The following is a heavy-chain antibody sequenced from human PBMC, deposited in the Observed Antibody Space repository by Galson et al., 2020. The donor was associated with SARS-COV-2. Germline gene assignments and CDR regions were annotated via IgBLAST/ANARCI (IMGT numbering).Heavy chain of an antibody. D-gene: IGHD2-21*01. J-gene: IGHJ4*02. CDR1: GFTFSSYS. Sequence: GESLKISCAASGFTFSSYSMNWFRQAPGKGLEWVSPITGSSRYMYYADPVKGRFTISRDNAKNSLYLQIDSLRADDTAVYYCARDKGIMFISEYSDYWGQGTLVAVSS. V-gene: IGHV3-21*01. CDR2: ITGSSRYM. CDR3: ARDKGIMFISEYSDY.